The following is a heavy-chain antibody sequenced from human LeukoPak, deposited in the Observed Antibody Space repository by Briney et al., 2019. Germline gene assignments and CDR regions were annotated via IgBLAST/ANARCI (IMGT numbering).Heavy chain of an antibody. CDR2: INHSGST. CDR1: GGSFSGYY. J-gene: IGHJ4*02. V-gene: IGHV4-34*01. Sequence: PSETLSLTCAVYGGSFSGYYWSWLRQPPGKGLEWIGEINHSGSTNYNPSLKSRVTISVDTSKNQFSLKLSSVTAADTAVYYCASYLSYYYGSGSYPFDYWGQGTLVTVSS. CDR3: ASYLSYYYGSGSYPFDY. D-gene: IGHD3-10*01.